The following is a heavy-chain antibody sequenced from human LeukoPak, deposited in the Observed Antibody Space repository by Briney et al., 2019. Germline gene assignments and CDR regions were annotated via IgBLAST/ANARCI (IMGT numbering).Heavy chain of an antibody. V-gene: IGHV1-69*13. J-gene: IGHJ4*02. CDR1: GGTFSSYA. Sequence: EASVKVSCKASGGTFSSYAISWVRQAPGQGLEWMGGIIPIFGTANYAQKFQGRVTITADESTSTAYMELSSLRSEDTAVYYCARGIVGYSSFLLGWGQGTLVTVSS. CDR2: IIPIFGTA. CDR3: ARGIVGYSSFLLG. D-gene: IGHD6-13*01.